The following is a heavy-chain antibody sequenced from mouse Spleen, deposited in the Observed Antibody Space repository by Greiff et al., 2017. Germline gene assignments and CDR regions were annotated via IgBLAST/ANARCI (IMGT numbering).Heavy chain of an antibody. CDR3: ASPGGITTVVPFAY. J-gene: IGHJ3*01. D-gene: IGHD1-1*01. CDR1: GFSLTSYG. Sequence: VKLMESGPGLVQPSQSLSITCTVSGFSLTSYGVHWVRQSPGKGLEWLGVIWSGGSTDYNAAFISRLSISKDNSKSQVFFKMNSLQADDTAIYYWASPGGITTVVPFAYWGQGTLVTVSA. V-gene: IGHV2-2*01. CDR2: IWSGGST.